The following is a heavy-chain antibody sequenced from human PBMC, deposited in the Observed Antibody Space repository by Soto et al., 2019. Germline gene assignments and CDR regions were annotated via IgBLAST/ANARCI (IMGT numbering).Heavy chain of an antibody. CDR2: INHRGSA. Sequence: QVHLQQWGAGLLKPSETLSLTCAVYGESFIGYYWTWIRQPPGKGLEWIGEINHRGSANYNPSFKSRVTISVDTSNYQFSLKLSSVTAADTAVYYCARTDIVTTNCFDPWGQGTLVTVSS. CDR1: GESFIGYY. V-gene: IGHV4-34*02. J-gene: IGHJ5*02. D-gene: IGHD5-12*01. CDR3: ARTDIVTTNCFDP.